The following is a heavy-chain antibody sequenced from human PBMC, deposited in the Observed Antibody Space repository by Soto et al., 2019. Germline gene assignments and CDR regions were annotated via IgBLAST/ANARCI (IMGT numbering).Heavy chain of an antibody. J-gene: IGHJ4*02. Sequence: EVQLLESGGDLVQPGRSLRLSCAASGFTFSGYAMSWVRQAPGKGLEWVSVIHGGGNSAYYADSVKGRFTISRDNSKNTLYLQMSSLRGEDTAVYYCAKNRGLVNTSWHFDYWGQGTLVTVSS. CDR1: GFTFSGYA. D-gene: IGHD4-17*01. CDR3: AKNRGLVNTSWHFDY. V-gene: IGHV3-23*01. CDR2: IHGGGNSA.